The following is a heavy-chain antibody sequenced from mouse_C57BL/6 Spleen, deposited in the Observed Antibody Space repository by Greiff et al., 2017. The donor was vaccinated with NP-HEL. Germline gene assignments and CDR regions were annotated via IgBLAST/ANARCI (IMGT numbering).Heavy chain of an antibody. D-gene: IGHD1-1*01. CDR2: INSDGGST. V-gene: IGHV5-2*01. Sequence: EVQLVESGGGLVQPGESLKLSCESNEYEFPSHDMSWVRKTPEKRLELVAAINSDGGSTYYPDTMERRFIISRDNTKKTLYLQMSRLRSEDTAWYYCARQGVDGSSYDWYFDVWGTGTTVTVSS. CDR3: ARQGVDGSSYDWYFDV. J-gene: IGHJ1*03. CDR1: EYEFPSHD.